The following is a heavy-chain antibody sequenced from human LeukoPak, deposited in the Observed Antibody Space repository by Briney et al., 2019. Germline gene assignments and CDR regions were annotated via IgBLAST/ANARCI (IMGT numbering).Heavy chain of an antibody. V-gene: IGHV5-51*01. J-gene: IGHJ4*02. D-gene: IGHD4-23*01. CDR3: ARQAVINLNFDY. CDR1: GYRFTSYW. Sequence: GESLKISCKGSGYRFTSYWIGWVRQIPGKGLEWMGIIYPGDSNTRYSPSFQGQVTISADKSISTAYLQWSSLKASDTAMYYCARQAVINLNFDYWGQGTLVTVSS. CDR2: IYPGDSNT.